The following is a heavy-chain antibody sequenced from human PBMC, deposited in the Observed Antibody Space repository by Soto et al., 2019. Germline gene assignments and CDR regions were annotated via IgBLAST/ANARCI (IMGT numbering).Heavy chain of an antibody. D-gene: IGHD3-10*01. V-gene: IGHV5-51*01. CDR1: GHLFNSHW. Sequence: PGECRQISGQCPGHLFNSHWIGGVRQTPGKGLEWMGLIFTRDSETKTSPSFQGHVSFSVDNSINTVYLQWTSLKTTDTGIYFCARGYFDSGHGYDLWGQGTLVTVSS. CDR3: ARGYFDSGHGYDL. CDR2: IFTRDSET. J-gene: IGHJ5*02.